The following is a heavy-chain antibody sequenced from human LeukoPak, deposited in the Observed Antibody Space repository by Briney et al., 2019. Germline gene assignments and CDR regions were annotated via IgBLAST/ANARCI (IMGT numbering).Heavy chain of an antibody. D-gene: IGHD3-3*02. Sequence: GGSLRLSCAASGFTFSRYGMSWVRQAPGKGLEWVSAISGSGGSTYYADSVKGRFTISRDNSKNTLYLQINSLRAEDTAVYYCAKDLSALLPGAHNYMDVWGKGTTVTISS. J-gene: IGHJ6*03. CDR1: GFTFSRYG. CDR2: ISGSGGST. V-gene: IGHV3-23*01. CDR3: AKDLSALLPGAHNYMDV.